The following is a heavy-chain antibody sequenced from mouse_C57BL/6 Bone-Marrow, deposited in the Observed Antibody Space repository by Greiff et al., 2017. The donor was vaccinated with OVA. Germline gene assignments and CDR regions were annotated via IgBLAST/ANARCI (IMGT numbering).Heavy chain of an antibody. J-gene: IGHJ4*01. CDR2: IYPRSGNT. CDR1: GYTFTNYG. D-gene: IGHD2-5*01. V-gene: IGHV1-81*01. CDR3: ASPYSNYAMDY. Sequence: QVQLQQSGAELARPGASVKMSCKASGYTFTNYGISWVKQRPGQGLEWIGEIYPRSGNTYYNEKFKGKATLTADKSSSTAYMELSSLTSEDSAVYFCASPYSNYAMDYWGQGTSVTVSS.